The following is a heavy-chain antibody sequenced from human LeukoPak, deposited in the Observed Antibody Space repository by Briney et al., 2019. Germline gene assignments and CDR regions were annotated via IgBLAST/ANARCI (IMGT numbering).Heavy chain of an antibody. CDR1: GFTFSRYG. Sequence: GGSLRLSCAASGFTFSRYGMHWVRQAPGKGLEWVAVISYDGRNKDYADSVKGRFTISRDNSKNTLYLQMNSLRAEDTAVYYCAKDWAPAAKYYYYGMDVWGQGTTVTVSS. CDR3: AKDWAPAAKYYYYGMDV. J-gene: IGHJ6*02. D-gene: IGHD2-2*01. CDR2: ISYDGRNK. V-gene: IGHV3-30*18.